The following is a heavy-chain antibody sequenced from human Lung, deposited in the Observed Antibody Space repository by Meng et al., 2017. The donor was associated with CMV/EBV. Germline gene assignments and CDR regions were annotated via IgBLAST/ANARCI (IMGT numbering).Heavy chain of an antibody. CDR3: AKGSYYDDSAVYNWFHP. J-gene: IGHJ5*02. CDR1: GFRFRNYA. CDR2: ISGSGGST. V-gene: IGHV3-23*01. Sequence: GGSXRLXCAASGFRFRNYAMSWVRQAPGKGLEWVSGISGSGGSTFYVDSVKGRFTISRDNSKNTLFLQMNSLRAEDTAVYYCAKGSYYDDSAVYNWFHPWXQGAXVTVSS. D-gene: IGHD3-22*01.